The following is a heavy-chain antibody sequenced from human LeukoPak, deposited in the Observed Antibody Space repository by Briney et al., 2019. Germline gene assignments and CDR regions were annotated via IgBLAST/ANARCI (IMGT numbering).Heavy chain of an antibody. D-gene: IGHD3-22*01. J-gene: IGHJ4*02. CDR1: GFTFSNAW. V-gene: IGHV3-15*01. CDR3: TTDSGDSSGYTDY. Sequence: GGSLRLSCAASGFTFSNAWMSWVRQAPGKGLEWVGRIKSKTDGGTTDYAAPVKGRFTISRDDSKNTLYLQMNSLKTEDTAVYYCTTDSGDSSGYTDYWGQGTLVTVSS. CDR2: IKSKTDGGTT.